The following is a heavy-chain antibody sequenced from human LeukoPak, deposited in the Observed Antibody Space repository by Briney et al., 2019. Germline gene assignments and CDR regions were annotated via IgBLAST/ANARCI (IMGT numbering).Heavy chain of an antibody. CDR3: APLYGDHADY. D-gene: IGHD4-17*01. CDR2: INPGGGT. CDR1: GFTFTSYD. J-gene: IGHJ4*02. Sequence: GGSLRLSCAATGFTFTSYDMSWVRQAPGKGLEWVSSINPGGGTHHADSVKGRFAISRDNSKNALYLQMSSVRAEDTAAYFCAPLYGDHADYWGQGTLVTVSS. V-gene: IGHV3-23*01.